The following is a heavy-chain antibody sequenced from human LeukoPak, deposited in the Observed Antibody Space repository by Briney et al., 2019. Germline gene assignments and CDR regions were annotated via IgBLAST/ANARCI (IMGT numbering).Heavy chain of an antibody. J-gene: IGHJ3*02. V-gene: IGHV1-2*02. CDR1: GYTFTGYY. D-gene: IGHD1-26*01. CDR2: INPNSGGT. Sequence: ASVKVSCKASGYTFTGYYMHWVRQAPGQGLEWMGWINPNSGGTNYAQKFQGRVTMTRDTSISTAYVELSRLRSDDTAVYYCAHELLGTNDAFDIWGQGTMVTVSS. CDR3: AHELLGTNDAFDI.